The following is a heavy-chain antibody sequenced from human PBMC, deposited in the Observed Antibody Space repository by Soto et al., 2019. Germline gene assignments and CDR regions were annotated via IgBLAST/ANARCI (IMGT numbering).Heavy chain of an antibody. D-gene: IGHD6-13*01. CDR1: GFTFNNYG. J-gene: IGHJ3*01. CDR3: AKDQSRAASHGID. V-gene: IGHV3-30*18. Sequence: QVQLVESGGGVVQPGRSLRLSCAASGFTFNNYGMHWPRQAPGKGLEWVAAISNDGSDKYYADSVKGRLTSSRDNSKNTVFLQMSSLRADDTVVSYRAKDQSRAASHGIDWGQGTRVTVSS. CDR2: ISNDGSDK.